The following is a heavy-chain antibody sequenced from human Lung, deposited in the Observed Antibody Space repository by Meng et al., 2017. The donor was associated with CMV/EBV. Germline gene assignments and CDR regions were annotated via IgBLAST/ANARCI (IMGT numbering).Heavy chain of an antibody. CDR2: IRSKAYGGTT. J-gene: IGHJ1*01. CDR1: GFTFGDYG. V-gene: IGHV3-49*04. Sequence: SXRLXXTASGFTFGDYGMSWVRQAPGRGLEWVGFIRSKAYGGTTEYAASVKGRFTISRDASKGIAYLQMNSLKSEYTAVYYSTRSYDSTGYYPGYFQHWGQGXLVTVSS. D-gene: IGHD3-22*01. CDR3: TRSYDSTGYYPGYFQH.